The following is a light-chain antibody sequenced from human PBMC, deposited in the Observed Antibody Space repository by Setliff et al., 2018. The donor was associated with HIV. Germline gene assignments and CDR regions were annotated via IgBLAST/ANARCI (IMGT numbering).Light chain of an antibody. J-gene: IGLJ1*01. Sequence: QSALAQSASVSGSPGQSITISCTGTSSDVNGYNYVSWYQQHPGKAPKLMIYEVSNRPSGVSNRFSGSKSGNTASLTISGLQAEDEAVYYCSSYTSSSTPYVFGTGTKVTVL. CDR2: EVS. CDR1: SSDVNGYNY. V-gene: IGLV2-14*01. CDR3: SSYTSSSTPYV.